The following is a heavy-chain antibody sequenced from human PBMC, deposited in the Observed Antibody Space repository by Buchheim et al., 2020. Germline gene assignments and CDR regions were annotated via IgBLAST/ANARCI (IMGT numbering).Heavy chain of an antibody. CDR2: IYWDGDK. CDR3: AHSLPGSGCGGIRCYLVDY. CDR1: GFSLSTSGVG. J-gene: IGHJ4*02. D-gene: IGHD2-21*01. Sequence: QITLRESGLTLVKPTQTLTLTCTFSGFSLSTSGVGMGWIRQPPGKALEWLAIIYWDGDKVYSPSLKSRLTITKDRSKDQVVLTITNMAPVDIATYSCAHSLPGSGCGGIRCYLVDYWSQG. V-gene: IGHV2-5*02.